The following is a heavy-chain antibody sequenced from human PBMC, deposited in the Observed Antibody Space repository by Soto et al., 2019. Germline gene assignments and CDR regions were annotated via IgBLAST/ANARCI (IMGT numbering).Heavy chain of an antibody. J-gene: IGHJ4*02. Sequence: GGSLRLSCAASGFTFSSYAMSWVRQAPGKGLEWVSAISGSGGSTYYADSVKGRFTISRDNSKNTLYLQMNSLRAEDTAVYYCAKAPSFGVVIISLVYWGQGTLVTVSS. CDR3: AKAPSFGVVIISLVY. V-gene: IGHV3-23*01. CDR1: GFTFSSYA. D-gene: IGHD3-3*01. CDR2: ISGSGGST.